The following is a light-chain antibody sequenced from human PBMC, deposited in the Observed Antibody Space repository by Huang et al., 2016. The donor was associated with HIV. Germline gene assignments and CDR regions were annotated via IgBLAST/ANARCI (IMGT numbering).Light chain of an antibody. CDR2: DAA. J-gene: IGKJ4*01. CDR1: QSIRTY. Sequence: DIQMTQSPSSLSASVGDRVTITCRASQSIRTYLNWYQQKPGKAPKLRIYDAASLQIGVPSRFSGSGSGTDFTLTISSLQPEDFATYYCQQSYSTPQAFGGGTKVEIK. CDR3: QQSYSTPQA. V-gene: IGKV1-39*01.